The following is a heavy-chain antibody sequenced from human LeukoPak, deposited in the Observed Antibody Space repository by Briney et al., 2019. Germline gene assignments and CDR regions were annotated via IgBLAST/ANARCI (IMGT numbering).Heavy chain of an antibody. V-gene: IGHV3-11*04. D-gene: IGHD5-18*01. CDR3: ARDSERYSYGYEGFDY. Sequence: GGSPRLSCAASGFTFSDYYMSWIRQAPGKGLEWVSYISSSGSTIYYADSVKGRFTISRDNAKNSLYLQMNSLRAEDTAVYYCARDSERYSYGYEGFDYWGQGTLVTVSS. J-gene: IGHJ4*02. CDR1: GFTFSDYY. CDR2: ISSSGSTI.